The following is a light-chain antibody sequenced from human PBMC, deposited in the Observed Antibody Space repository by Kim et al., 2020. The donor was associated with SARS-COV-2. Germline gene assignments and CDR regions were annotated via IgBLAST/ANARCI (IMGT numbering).Light chain of an antibody. CDR2: GAS. J-gene: IGKJ4*01. V-gene: IGKV3-20*01. Sequence: SWTPKERVSLSCKASQSVSSSCLAWYQRKPGRAPRLLIYGASSRATGIPDRCSGSGSRTDFTLTISRLEPEDFAVYYCHQYGGSLFGGGTKVDIK. CDR1: QSVSSSC. CDR3: HQYGGSL.